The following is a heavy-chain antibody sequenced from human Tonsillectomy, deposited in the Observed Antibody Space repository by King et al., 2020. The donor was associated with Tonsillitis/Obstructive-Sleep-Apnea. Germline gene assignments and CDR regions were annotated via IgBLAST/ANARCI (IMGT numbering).Heavy chain of an antibody. J-gene: IGHJ4*02. V-gene: IGHV7-4-1*02. Sequence: QLVQSGSELKKPGASVKVSCKASGYTFISYAMNWVRQAPGQGLDWMGWINTNTGNPTYAQGFPGRFVFSLVTSVSTAYLQISSLKAEDTAVYYCAREYSSSWYDADYWGQGTLVTVSS. CDR1: GYTFISYA. CDR2: INTNTGNP. CDR3: AREYSSSWYDADY. D-gene: IGHD6-13*01.